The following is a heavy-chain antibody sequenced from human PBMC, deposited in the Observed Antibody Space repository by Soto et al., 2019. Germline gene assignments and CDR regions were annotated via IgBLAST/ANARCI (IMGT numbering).Heavy chain of an antibody. CDR3: AGGRGYCSGGSCYRRSYYYYGMDV. V-gene: IGHV1-69*12. CDR1: GGTFSSYA. CDR2: FIPIFGTA. J-gene: IGHJ6*02. Sequence: QVQLVQSGAEVKKPGSSVKVSCKASGGTFSSYAISWVRQAPGQGLEWMGGFIPIFGTANYAQKFQGRVTITADESTSTAYMELSSLRSEDTAVYYCAGGRGYCSGGSCYRRSYYYYGMDVWGQGTTVTVSS. D-gene: IGHD2-15*01.